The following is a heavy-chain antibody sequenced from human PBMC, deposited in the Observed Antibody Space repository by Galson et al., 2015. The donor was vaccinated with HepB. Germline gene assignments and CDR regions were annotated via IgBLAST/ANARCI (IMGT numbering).Heavy chain of an antibody. V-gene: IGHV3-23*01. CDR1: GFTFSSYA. D-gene: IGHD4-17*01. CDR2: ISGSGGST. CDR3: AKSDSYGDYGVYYYYYGMDV. Sequence: SLRLSCAASGFTFSSYAMSWVRQAPGKGLEWVSAISGSGGSTYYADSVKGRFTISRDNSKNTLYLQMNSLRAEDTAVYYCAKSDSYGDYGVYYYYYGMDVWGQGTTVTVSS. J-gene: IGHJ6*02.